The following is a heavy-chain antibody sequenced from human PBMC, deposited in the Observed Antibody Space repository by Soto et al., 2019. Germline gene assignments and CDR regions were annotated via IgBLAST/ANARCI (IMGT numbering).Heavy chain of an antibody. CDR1: GYTFTSYG. Sequence: QVQLVQSGAEVKKPGSSVKVSCKASGYTFTSYGISWVRQAPGQGREWMGWISAYNGNTNYAQKLQGRVTMTTDPSTSTAYLELRSLRSDDTAVYYCARDGPRAAAGSDLGYWGQGTLVTVSS. CDR2: ISAYNGNT. J-gene: IGHJ4*02. V-gene: IGHV1-18*04. CDR3: ARDGPRAAAGSDLGY. D-gene: IGHD6-13*01.